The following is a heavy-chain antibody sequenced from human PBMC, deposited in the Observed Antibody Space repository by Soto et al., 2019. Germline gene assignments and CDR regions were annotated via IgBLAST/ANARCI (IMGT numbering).Heavy chain of an antibody. J-gene: IGHJ4*02. CDR3: ARDLDCISTSCYLTPDY. Sequence: GGSLRLSCAASGFTFSSYGMHWVRQAPGKGLEWVAVIWYDGSNKYYADSVKGRFTISRDNSKNTLYLQMNSLRAEDTAVYYCARDLDCISTSCYLTPDYWGQGTLVTVSS. V-gene: IGHV3-33*01. D-gene: IGHD2-2*01. CDR2: IWYDGSNK. CDR1: GFTFSSYG.